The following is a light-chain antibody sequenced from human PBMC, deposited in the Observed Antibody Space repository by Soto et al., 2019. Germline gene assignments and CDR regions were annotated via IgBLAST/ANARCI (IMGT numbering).Light chain of an antibody. V-gene: IGLV1-40*01. Sequence: QSVLTQPPSGSGAPGQRVTISCTGGSSKIGAGYDVHWFQQLPGTAPKLLIYANNNRPSGVPDRFSGSKSGTSASLAITGLQAEDEADYYCQSYDSSLSGFYVFGTGTKVTVL. CDR2: ANN. J-gene: IGLJ1*01. CDR1: SSKIGAGYD. CDR3: QSYDSSLSGFYV.